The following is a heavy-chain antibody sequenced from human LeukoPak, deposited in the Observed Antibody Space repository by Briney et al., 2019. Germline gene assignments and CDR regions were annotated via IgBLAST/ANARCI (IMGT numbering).Heavy chain of an antibody. CDR2: INPNSGGT. Sequence: ASVKVSCKASGYTFTGYYMHWVRQAPGQGLEWMGWINPNSGGTNYAQKLQGRVTMTTDTSTSTAYMELRSLRSDDTAVYYCARDGGLLATGEVDYWGQGTLVTVSS. CDR3: ARDGGLLATGEVDY. V-gene: IGHV1-2*02. J-gene: IGHJ4*02. D-gene: IGHD7-27*01. CDR1: GYTFTGYY.